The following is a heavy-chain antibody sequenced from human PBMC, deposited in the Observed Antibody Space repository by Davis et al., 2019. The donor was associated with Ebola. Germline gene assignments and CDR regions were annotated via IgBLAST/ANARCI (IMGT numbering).Heavy chain of an antibody. CDR3: AKDHSGSYYDYFDY. Sequence: GGSLRLSCAASGFTFDDYAMHWVRQAPGKGLEWVSGISWNSGSIGYADSVKGRFTISRDNAKNSLYLQMNSLRAEDTALYYCAKDHSGSYYDYFDYWGQGTLVTVSS. J-gene: IGHJ4*02. CDR2: ISWNSGSI. CDR1: GFTFDDYA. V-gene: IGHV3-9*01. D-gene: IGHD1-26*01.